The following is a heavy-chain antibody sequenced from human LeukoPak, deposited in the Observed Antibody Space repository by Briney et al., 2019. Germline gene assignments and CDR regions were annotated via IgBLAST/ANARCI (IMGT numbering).Heavy chain of an antibody. CDR3: ARAIPNNDAETRYDAFDI. D-gene: IGHD1-1*01. V-gene: IGHV1-69*13. J-gene: IGHJ3*02. CDR1: GGTLSSYA. Sequence: SSVNVSCMASGGTLSSYAISWVRQAPGQGLEWMGGIIPIFGTANYAQKFQGRVTITADESTSTAYMELSSLRSEDTAVYYCARAIPNNDAETRYDAFDIWGQGTMVTVSS. CDR2: IIPIFGTA.